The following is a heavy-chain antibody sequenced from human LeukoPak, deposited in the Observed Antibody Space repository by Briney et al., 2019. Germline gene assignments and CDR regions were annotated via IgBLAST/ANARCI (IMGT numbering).Heavy chain of an antibody. CDR2: TRNKPNSYIT. CDR3: ARELCSGGRCSLIFDY. J-gene: IGHJ4*02. CDR1: GFTFSDHY. Sequence: GGSLRLSCAASGFTFSDHYMDWVRQAPGKGLGWVGRTRNKPNSYITEYAASVKGRFTISRDDSKNSLYLQMNSLKTEDTAVYYCARELCSGGRCSLIFDYWGQGTLVTVSS. V-gene: IGHV3-72*01. D-gene: IGHD2-15*01.